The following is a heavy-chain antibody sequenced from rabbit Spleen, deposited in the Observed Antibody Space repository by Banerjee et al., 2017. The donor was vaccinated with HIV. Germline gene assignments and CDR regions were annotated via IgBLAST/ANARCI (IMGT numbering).Heavy chain of an antibody. J-gene: IGHJ4*01. Sequence: QSLEESGGDLVKPGASLTLTCTASGFSFSGSYYMCWVRQAPGKGLEWIACIDTGSSGFTYFATWAKGRFTCSKTSSTTVTLRMTSLTAADRATYFCARDLVAVIGWNFSLWGPGTLVTVS. CDR1: GFSFSGSYY. V-gene: IGHV1S40*01. CDR2: IDTGSSGFT. D-gene: IGHD1-1*01. CDR3: ARDLVAVIGWNFSL.